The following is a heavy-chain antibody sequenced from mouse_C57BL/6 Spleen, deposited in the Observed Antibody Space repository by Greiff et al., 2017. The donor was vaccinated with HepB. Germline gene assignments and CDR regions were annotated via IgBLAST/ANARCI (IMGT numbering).Heavy chain of an antibody. CDR2: IYPGDGDT. CDR3: ADGNYGYFDV. CDR1: GYAFSSSW. Sequence: QVQLQQSGPELVKPVASVKISCKASGYAFSSSWMNWVKQRPGKGLEWIGRIYPGDGDTNYNGKFTGKATLTADKSSSTAYMQLSSLTSEDSAVYFCADGNYGYFDVWGTGTTVTVSS. V-gene: IGHV1-82*01. J-gene: IGHJ1*03. D-gene: IGHD2-1*01.